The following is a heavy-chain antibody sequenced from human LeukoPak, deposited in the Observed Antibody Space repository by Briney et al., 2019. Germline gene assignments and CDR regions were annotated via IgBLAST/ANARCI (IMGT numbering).Heavy chain of an antibody. CDR2: MNPNSGNT. Sequence: ASVKVSCKASGYTFTSYDINWVRQATGQALEWMGWMNPNSGNTGYAQKFQGRVTMTRNTSISTAYMELSSLRSGDTAVYYCARESITIFGVVDYNWFDPWGQGTLVTVSS. CDR3: ARESITIFGVVDYNWFDP. CDR1: GYTFTSYD. D-gene: IGHD3-3*01. J-gene: IGHJ5*02. V-gene: IGHV1-8*01.